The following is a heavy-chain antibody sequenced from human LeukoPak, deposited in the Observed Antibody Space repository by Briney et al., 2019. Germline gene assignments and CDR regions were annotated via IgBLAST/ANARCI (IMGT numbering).Heavy chain of an antibody. CDR2: IYYSGST. V-gene: IGHV4-61*01. Sequence: PSETLSLTCTVSGGSVSSGTYYWSWIRQPPGKGLEWIGYIYYSGSTNDKPSLKSRVTISVDTSKSQFSLKLRSVTAADTAVYYCARGAWANLGYWGQGTLVTVSS. CDR3: ARGAWANLGY. CDR1: GGSVSSGTYY. J-gene: IGHJ4*02. D-gene: IGHD4/OR15-4a*01.